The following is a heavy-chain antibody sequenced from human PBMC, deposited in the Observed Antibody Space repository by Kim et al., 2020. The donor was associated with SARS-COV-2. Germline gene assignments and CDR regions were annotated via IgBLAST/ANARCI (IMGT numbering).Heavy chain of an antibody. CDR3: AKNGREWELYFDY. CDR2: ISGSGGST. D-gene: IGHD1-26*01. Sequence: GGSLRLSCAASGFTFSSYAMSWVRQAPGKGLEWVSVISGSGGSTYYADPVKGRFTISRDNSKNTLSLKMNSLRAEDTAVYYCAKNGREWELYFDYWGQGTLVTVSS. J-gene: IGHJ4*02. V-gene: IGHV3-23*01. CDR1: GFTFSSYA.